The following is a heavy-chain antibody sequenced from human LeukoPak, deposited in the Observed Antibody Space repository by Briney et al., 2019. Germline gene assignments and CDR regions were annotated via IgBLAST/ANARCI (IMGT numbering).Heavy chain of an antibody. CDR3: ARADYGDYGVDY. D-gene: IGHD4-17*01. V-gene: IGHV3-21*01. CDR1: GFALSSSN. CDR2: ITSDSYI. J-gene: IGHJ4*02. Sequence: GGSLRLSCAASGFALSSSNLNWFRQAPGKGLEWVSSITSDSYIYYADSLKGRFSISRDNAKNSLYLQMISLRAEDTAVYYCARADYGDYGVDYWGQGTLVTVSS.